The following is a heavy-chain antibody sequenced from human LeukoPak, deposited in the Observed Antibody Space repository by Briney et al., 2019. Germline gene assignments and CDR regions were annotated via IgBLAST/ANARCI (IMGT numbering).Heavy chain of an antibody. V-gene: IGHV4-30-2*03. CDR3: ARRSHCAGDSCYPV. J-gene: IGHJ6*02. CDR1: GGSISSGGYS. D-gene: IGHD2-21*01. Sequence: SETLSLTCAVSGGSISSGGYSWSWIRQPPGKGLEWIGYIYHSGSTYYNPSLKSRVTISQDTSKNQFSLKVNTVTAADTAVYHCARRSHCAGDSCYPVWGQGTTVTVSS. CDR2: IYHSGST.